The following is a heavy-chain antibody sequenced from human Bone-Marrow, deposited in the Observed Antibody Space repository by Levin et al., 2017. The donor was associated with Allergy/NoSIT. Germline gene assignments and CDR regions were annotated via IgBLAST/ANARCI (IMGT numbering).Heavy chain of an antibody. CDR1: GFTFSDYY. V-gene: IGHV3-11*01. Sequence: GESLKISCAASGFTFSDYYMSWIRQAPGKGLEWVSYISSSGSTIYYADSVKGRFTISRDNAKNSLYLQMNSLRAEDTAVYYCARRRPSHWYFDLWGRGTLVTVSS. CDR3: ARRRPSHWYFDL. CDR2: ISSSGSTI. J-gene: IGHJ2*01.